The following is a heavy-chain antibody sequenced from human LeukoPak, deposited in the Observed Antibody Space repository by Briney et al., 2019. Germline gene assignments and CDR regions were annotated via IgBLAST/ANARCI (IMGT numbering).Heavy chain of an antibody. CDR2: ISSSSSTI. J-gene: IGHJ3*02. D-gene: IGHD2-2*01. CDR1: GFTFSSYS. Sequence: GGSLRLSCAASGFTFSSYSMNWVRQAPGQGLEWVSYISSSSSTIYYADSVKGRFTISRDNAKNSLYLQMNSLRAEDTAVYYCARDFLPWSVVVPARGDAFDIWGQGTMVTVSS. CDR3: ARDFLPWSVVVPARGDAFDI. V-gene: IGHV3-48*01.